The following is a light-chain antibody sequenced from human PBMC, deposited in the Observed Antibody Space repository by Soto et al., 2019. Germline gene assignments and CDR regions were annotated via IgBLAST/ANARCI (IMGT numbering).Light chain of an antibody. CDR1: QSVSSK. J-gene: IGKJ1*01. CDR2: GAS. V-gene: IGKV3-15*01. CDR3: QQYNNWPGT. Sequence: EIVMTQSPATLSVSPGERATLSCRASQSVSSKLAWYQQKPGQAPRLLIYGASTRATGIPARFSGSGSGTEFTLTISILQSEDFAVYYCQQYNNWPGTFGQGTKV.